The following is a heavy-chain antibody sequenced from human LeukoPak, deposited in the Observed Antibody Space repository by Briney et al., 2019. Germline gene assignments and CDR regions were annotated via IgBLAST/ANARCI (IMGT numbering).Heavy chain of an antibody. D-gene: IGHD2-15*01. V-gene: IGHV4-39*01. J-gene: IGHJ5*01. CDR3: ARHSSPHSGSSSWYDF. Sequence: SETLSLTCTVSGGSISSSTYHWGWIRQPPGKGLEWIGSIYYSGNTYYNPSLKSRVTIPVDTSKNQFSVKLSSVTAADTAVCYCARHSSPHSGSSSWYDFWGQGTLVTVSS. CDR2: IYYSGNT. CDR1: GGSISSSTYH.